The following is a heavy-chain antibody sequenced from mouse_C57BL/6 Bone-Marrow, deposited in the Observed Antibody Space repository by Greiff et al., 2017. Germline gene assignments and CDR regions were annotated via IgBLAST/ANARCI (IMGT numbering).Heavy chain of an antibody. V-gene: IGHV1-42*01. CDR1: GYSFTGYY. CDR2: INPSTGGT. J-gene: IGHJ1*03. D-gene: IGHD2-1*01. Sequence: EVQLQESGPELVKPGASVKISCTASGYSFTGYYMNWVKQTPEKSLEWIGEINPSTGGTTYNQKFKAKATLTVDKSSSTAYMQLKRLTSEDSAVYYCGRGVYYGNFGYFDVWGTGTTVTVSS. CDR3: GRGVYYGNFGYFDV.